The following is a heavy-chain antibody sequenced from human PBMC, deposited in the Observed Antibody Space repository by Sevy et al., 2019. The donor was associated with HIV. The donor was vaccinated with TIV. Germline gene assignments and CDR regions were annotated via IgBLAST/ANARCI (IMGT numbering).Heavy chain of an antibody. Sequence: SETLSLTCAVYGGSFSGYYWSWIRQPPGKGLEWIGEINHSGSTNYNPSLKSRVTISVDTSKNQFSLKLGSVTAADTAVYYCASVDSSGYYSGNNWFDPWGQGTLVTVSS. CDR2: INHSGST. V-gene: IGHV4-34*01. CDR3: ASVDSSGYYSGNNWFDP. D-gene: IGHD3-22*01. CDR1: GGSFSGYY. J-gene: IGHJ5*02.